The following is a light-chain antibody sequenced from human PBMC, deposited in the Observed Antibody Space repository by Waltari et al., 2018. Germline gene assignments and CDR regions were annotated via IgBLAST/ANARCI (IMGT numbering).Light chain of an antibody. V-gene: IGLV2-14*01. CDR2: DVS. CDR3: SSYTSSNTWV. J-gene: IGLJ3*02. CDR1: SRDVGGYNY. Sequence: QSALTQPASVSGSPGQSLTIPCTGTSRDVGGYNYVPWYQQHPGKAPKLMIYDVSERPSGVSNHFSGSKSGNTASLTISGLQAEDEADYYCSSYTSSNTWVFGGGTKLTVL.